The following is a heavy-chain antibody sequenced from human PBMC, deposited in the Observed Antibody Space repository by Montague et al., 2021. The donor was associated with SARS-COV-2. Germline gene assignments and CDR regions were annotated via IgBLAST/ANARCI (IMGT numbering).Heavy chain of an antibody. D-gene: IGHD5/OR15-5a*01. J-gene: IGHJ6*02. Sequence: SETLSLTCTVSGDSVSSGTYYWSWIRQAAGKGLEWIGLVYVSGYSYSNPSLKSRLTISLDTSENQVSLRLRSVTAADTAVYFCARGLIEGIESRTFYYGVDIWGQGTTVTVSS. V-gene: IGHV4-61*10. CDR3: ARGLIEGIESRTFYYGVDI. CDR2: VYVSGYS. CDR1: GDSVSSGTYY.